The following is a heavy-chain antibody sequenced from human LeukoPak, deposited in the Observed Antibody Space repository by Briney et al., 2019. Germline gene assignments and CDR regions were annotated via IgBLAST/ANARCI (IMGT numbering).Heavy chain of an antibody. CDR2: INHSGST. D-gene: IGHD2-15*01. J-gene: IGHJ6*04. CDR1: GGSFSGYY. V-gene: IGHV4-34*01. CDR3: ARDPLYCSGGSCYPGDYYYYYGMDV. Sequence: SETLSLTCAVYGGSFSGYYWSWIRQPPGKGLEWIGEINHSGSTSYNPSLKSRVTISVDTSKNQFSLKLSSVTAADTAVYYCARDPLYCSGGSCYPGDYYYYYGMDVWGKGTTVTVSS.